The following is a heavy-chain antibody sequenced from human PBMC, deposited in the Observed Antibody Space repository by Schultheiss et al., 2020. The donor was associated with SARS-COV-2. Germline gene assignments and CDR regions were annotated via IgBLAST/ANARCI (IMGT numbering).Heavy chain of an antibody. CDR3: ARRVPSTYGMDV. D-gene: IGHD1-26*01. Sequence: SETLSLTCTVSGGSISSGDYYWSWIRQPPGKGLEWIGYIYYSGSTYYNPSLKSRVTISVDTSKNQFSLKLSSVTAADTAVYYCARRVPSTYGMDVWGQGTTVTVSS. J-gene: IGHJ6*02. CDR2: IYYSGST. CDR1: GGSISSGDYY. V-gene: IGHV4-30-4*01.